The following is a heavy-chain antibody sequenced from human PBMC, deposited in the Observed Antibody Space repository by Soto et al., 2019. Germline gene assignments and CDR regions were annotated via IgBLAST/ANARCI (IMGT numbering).Heavy chain of an antibody. D-gene: IGHD2-15*01. J-gene: IGHJ4*02. Sequence: QVQLVESGGGVVQPGRSLRLSCAASGFTFSSYGMHWVRQAPGKGLEWVAVIWYDGSNKYYADSVKGRFTISRDNSKNTLYLQMNSLRAEDTAVYYCARERSVKGYCSGGSCERKLFDYWGQGPLVTVSS. CDR2: IWYDGSNK. CDR1: GFTFSSYG. CDR3: ARERSVKGYCSGGSCERKLFDY. V-gene: IGHV3-33*01.